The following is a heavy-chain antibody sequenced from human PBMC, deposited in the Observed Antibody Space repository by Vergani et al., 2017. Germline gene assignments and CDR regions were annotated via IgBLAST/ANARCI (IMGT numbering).Heavy chain of an antibody. CDR2: IYYSGST. CDR1: GGSISSYY. V-gene: IGHV4-59*12. CDR3: ARGLIAAAGTVDY. J-gene: IGHJ4*02. Sequence: QVQLQESGPGLVKPSETLSLTCTVSGGSISSYYWSWIRQPPGKGLEWIGYIYYSGSTNYNPSLKSRVTISVDTSKNQFSLKLSSVTAADTAVYYCARGLIAAAGTVDYWGQGILVTVSS. D-gene: IGHD6-13*01.